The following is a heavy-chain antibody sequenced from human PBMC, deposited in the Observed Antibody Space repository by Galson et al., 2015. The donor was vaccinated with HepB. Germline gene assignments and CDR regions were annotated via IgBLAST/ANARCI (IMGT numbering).Heavy chain of an antibody. Sequence: SLRLSCAASGFTFSSYWMSWVRQAPGKGLEWVANIKQDGSEKYYVDSVKGRFTISRDNAKNSLYLQMNSLRAEDTAVYYCARAPGGYCSSTSCYFQYFDYWGQGTLVTASS. CDR1: GFTFSSYW. J-gene: IGHJ4*02. CDR3: ARAPGGYCSSTSCYFQYFDY. D-gene: IGHD2-2*01. CDR2: IKQDGSEK. V-gene: IGHV3-7*03.